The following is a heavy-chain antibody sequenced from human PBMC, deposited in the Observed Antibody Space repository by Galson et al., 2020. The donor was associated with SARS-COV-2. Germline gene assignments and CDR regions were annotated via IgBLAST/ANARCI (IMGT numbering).Heavy chain of an antibody. CDR1: GGSISSSSYY. CDR2: IYYSGST. D-gene: IGHD3-22*01. Sequence: SETLSLTCTVSGGSISSSSYYWGWIRQPPGKGLEWIGSIYYSGSTYYNPSLKSRVTISVDTSKNQFSLKLSSVTAADTAVYYCAMIGRWPGNPGHWGQGTLVTVSS. CDR3: AMIGRWPGNPGH. J-gene: IGHJ4*02. V-gene: IGHV4-39*01.